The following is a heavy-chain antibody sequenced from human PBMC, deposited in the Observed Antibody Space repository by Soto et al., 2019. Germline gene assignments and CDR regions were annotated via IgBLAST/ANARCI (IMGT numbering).Heavy chain of an antibody. D-gene: IGHD3-16*01. CDR2: ISYDGSNK. CDR1: GFTFSSYG. J-gene: IGHJ4*02. Sequence: QVQLVESGGGVVQPGRSLRLSCAASGFTFSSYGMHWVRQAPGKGLEWVAIISYDGSNKYYADSVKGRFTISRDNSKNTLYLQMNSLRAEDTAVYYCAKKYYDSVWGLGDWGQGTLVTVSS. CDR3: AKKYYDSVWGLGD. V-gene: IGHV3-30*18.